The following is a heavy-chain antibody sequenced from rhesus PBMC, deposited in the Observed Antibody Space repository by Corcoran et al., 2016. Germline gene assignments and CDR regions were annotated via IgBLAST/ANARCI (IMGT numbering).Heavy chain of an antibody. D-gene: IGHD6-31*01. CDR3: AGSGYSSGSTPHY. Sequence: EVQLVETGGGLVQPGGSLKLSCAASGFTFSTYGMSWVRQAPGKGLEWVSAINSCGRTTYYADSVKGRFTLSRDNSKNTLSLQMNSLRPEDTAVYYCAGSGYSSGSTPHYWGQGVLVTVSS. J-gene: IGHJ4*01. CDR2: INSCGRTT. CDR1: GFTFSTYG. V-gene: IGHV3S5*01.